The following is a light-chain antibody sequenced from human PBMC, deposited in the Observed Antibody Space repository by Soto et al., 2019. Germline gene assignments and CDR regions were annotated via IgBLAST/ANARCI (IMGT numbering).Light chain of an antibody. Sequence: IQMTSSPSSVSACVGERETIAFQASQSIRSYLNWYQQKPGKAPKLLIYAASTLESGVPSRFSGSGSGTEFTLTIGSLQPDDFATYYCQQYYSFPPTFGQGTKVDIK. CDR1: QSIRSY. CDR3: QQYYSFPPT. V-gene: IGKV1-39*01. CDR2: AAS. J-gene: IGKJ1*01.